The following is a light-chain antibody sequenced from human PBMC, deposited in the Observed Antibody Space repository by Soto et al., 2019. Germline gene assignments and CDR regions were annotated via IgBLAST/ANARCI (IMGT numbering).Light chain of an antibody. CDR1: QDVGRY. CDR3: QHCKNYPWT. J-gene: IGKJ1*01. CDR2: GAS. V-gene: IGKV1-8*01. Sequence: AIRMTQSPSSLSSSAGDRVAIACRASQDVGRYFSCYQQQPGQAPKLLICGASTLQSVVPSRFSGGGSGTDFTLTSSCLQSEDFANYYCQHCKNYPWTFGQGTKVEIK.